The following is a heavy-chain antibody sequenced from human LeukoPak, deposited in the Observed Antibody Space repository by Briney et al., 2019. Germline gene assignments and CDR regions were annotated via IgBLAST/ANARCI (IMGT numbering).Heavy chain of an antibody. CDR1: GGSISSSSYY. V-gene: IGHV4-39*07. Sequence: SETLSLTCTVSGGSISSSSYYWGWIRQPPGKGLEWIGEINHSGSTNYNPSLKSRVTISVDTSKNQFSLKLSSVTAADTAVYYCVVGRESFDPWGQGTLVTVSS. J-gene: IGHJ5*02. CDR3: VVGRESFDP. D-gene: IGHD3-10*01. CDR2: INHSGST.